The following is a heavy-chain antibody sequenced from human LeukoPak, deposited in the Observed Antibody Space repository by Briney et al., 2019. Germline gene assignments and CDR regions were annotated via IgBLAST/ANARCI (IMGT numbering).Heavy chain of an antibody. Sequence: KSSETLSLTCTVSGGSISTYYWSWIRQPPGKGLEWIGYIYYTGSTSYNPSLKSRVTISVDKSKNQFSLKLSSVTAADTAVYYCARDGDVDTAMVTDAFDIWGQGTMVTVSS. D-gene: IGHD5-18*01. CDR2: IYYTGST. V-gene: IGHV4-59*12. CDR3: ARDGDVDTAMVTDAFDI. CDR1: GGSISTYY. J-gene: IGHJ3*02.